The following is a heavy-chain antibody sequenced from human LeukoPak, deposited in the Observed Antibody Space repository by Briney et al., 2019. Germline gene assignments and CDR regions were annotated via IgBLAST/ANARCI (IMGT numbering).Heavy chain of an antibody. Sequence: SETLSPTSTAPGNSATNDRNYWTWTRQPPGKGLEWIAYIRYSGHTDYNPSLDTRVTISLDASKNQLSLRLYSVTAADTAMYYCARYNWNTWFDPWGQGALVTVSS. D-gene: IGHD1-1*01. CDR3: ARYNWNTWFDP. CDR2: IRYSGHT. V-gene: IGHV4-61*01. CDR1: GNSATNDRNY. J-gene: IGHJ5*02.